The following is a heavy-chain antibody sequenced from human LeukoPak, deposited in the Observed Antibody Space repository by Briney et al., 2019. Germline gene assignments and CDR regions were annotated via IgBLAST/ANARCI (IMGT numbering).Heavy chain of an antibody. CDR1: GFSFSNAW. J-gene: IGHJ4*02. CDR3: TTDRISAY. Sequence: GGSLRLSCAASGFSFSNAWMSWVRQAPGKGLEWVGRISSSIDGATTDYAAIVKGRFTISRDDSENTLYLQMNSLKTEDTAVYYCTTDRISAYWGQGTLVTVSS. V-gene: IGHV3-15*01. CDR2: ISSSIDGATT.